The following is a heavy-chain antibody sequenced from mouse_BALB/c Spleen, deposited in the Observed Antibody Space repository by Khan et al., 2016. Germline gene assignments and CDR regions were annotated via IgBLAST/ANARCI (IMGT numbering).Heavy chain of an antibody. J-gene: IGHJ2*01. Sequence: EVQLQESGPGLVKPSQSLSLTCTVTGYSITSGYAWNWLRQLPGNKLEWMGYINYSGSTTYNPYLKSQFSINRDKSKNQFFLQLNSVTPADTATYVCARDYYGRSFFDYGGQGTTLTVSS. V-gene: IGHV3-2*02. CDR3: ARDYYGRSFFDY. CDR2: INYSGST. CDR1: GYSITSGYA. D-gene: IGHD1-1*01.